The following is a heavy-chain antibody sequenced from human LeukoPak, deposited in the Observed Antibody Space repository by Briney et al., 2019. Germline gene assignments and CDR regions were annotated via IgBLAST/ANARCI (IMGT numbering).Heavy chain of an antibody. CDR3: ARVARGRKYHYMDV. J-gene: IGHJ6*03. CDR2: ISSSGSTI. CDR1: GFTFSSYE. V-gene: IGHV3-48*03. Sequence: GGSLRLSCAASGFTFSSYEMNWVRQAPGKGLEWVSYISSSGSTIYYADSVKGRFTISRDNAKNSLYLQMNSLRAEDTAVYYCARVARGRKYHYMDVWGKGTTVTISS. D-gene: IGHD3-10*01.